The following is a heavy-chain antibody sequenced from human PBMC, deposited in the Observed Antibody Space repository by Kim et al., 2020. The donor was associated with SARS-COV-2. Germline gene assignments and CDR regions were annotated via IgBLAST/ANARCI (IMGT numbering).Heavy chain of an antibody. D-gene: IGHD3-10*01. V-gene: IGHV3-30*03. Sequence: GGSLRLSCAASGFTFSSYGMHWVRQAPGKGLEWVAVISYDGSNKYYADSVKGRFTISRDNSKNTLYLQMNSLRAEDTAVYYCARAGAFWVVRGVMSLWGQGTLVTVSS. CDR1: GFTFSSYG. CDR2: ISYDGSNK. J-gene: IGHJ4*02. CDR3: ARAGAFWVVRGVMSL.